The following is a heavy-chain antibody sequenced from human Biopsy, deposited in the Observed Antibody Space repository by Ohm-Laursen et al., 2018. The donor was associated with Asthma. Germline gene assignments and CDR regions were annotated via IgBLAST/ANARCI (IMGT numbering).Heavy chain of an antibody. J-gene: IGHJ6*02. Sequence: ASVKVSCKTSGYTFNSAGITWVRQAPGQGLEWVGWISVYNGNTKVAQKLQDRVTMITDTSTSTAYMKLRSLRSDDTAVYFCARAVDYSHYYGIDVWGQGTTVTVS. CDR1: GYTFNSAG. V-gene: IGHV1-18*01. D-gene: IGHD3-10*01. CDR2: ISVYNGNT. CDR3: ARAVDYSHYYGIDV.